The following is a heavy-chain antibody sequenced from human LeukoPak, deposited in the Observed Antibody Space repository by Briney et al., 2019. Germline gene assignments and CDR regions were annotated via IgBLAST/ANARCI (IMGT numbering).Heavy chain of an antibody. CDR3: AREWAGGSDY. D-gene: IGHD1-26*01. J-gene: IGHJ4*02. V-gene: IGHV4-34*01. CDR1: GGSFSGYY. CDR2: INHSGST. Sequence: SETLSLTCAVYGGSFSGYYWSWIRQPPGKGLEWIGEINHSGSTNYNPSLKSRVTISVDTSKNQFSLKLSSVTAADTAVYYCAREWAGGSDYWGQGTLVTVSS.